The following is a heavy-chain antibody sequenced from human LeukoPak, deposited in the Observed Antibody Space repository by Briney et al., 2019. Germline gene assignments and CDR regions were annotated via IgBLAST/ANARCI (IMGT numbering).Heavy chain of an antibody. CDR2: VYMGGTT. CDR1: GFTVSTNY. V-gene: IGHV3-66*01. CDR3: ARGLLRDGYTYTYSFDY. Sequence: GGSLRLSCAASGFTVSTNYMNWVRQAPGKGLEWVSVVYMGGTTYYADSVKGRFTISRDSTKKTIYLQMNNLRAEDTAVYYCARGLLRDGYTYTYSFDYWGQGALVTVSS. D-gene: IGHD5-18*01. J-gene: IGHJ4*02.